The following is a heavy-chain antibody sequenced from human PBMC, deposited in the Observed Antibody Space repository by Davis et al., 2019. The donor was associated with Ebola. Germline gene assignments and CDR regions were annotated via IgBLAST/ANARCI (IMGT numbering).Heavy chain of an antibody. CDR1: GFTFSSYS. D-gene: IGHD3-3*01. CDR3: ARVPYDFWSGYPDY. CDR2: ISSSSSTI. Sequence: GESLKISCAASGFTFSSYSMNWVRQAPGKGLEWVSYISSSSSTIYYADSVKGRFTISRDNAKNSLYLQMNSLRDEDTAVYYCARVPYDFWSGYPDYWGQGTLVTVSS. V-gene: IGHV3-48*02. J-gene: IGHJ4*02.